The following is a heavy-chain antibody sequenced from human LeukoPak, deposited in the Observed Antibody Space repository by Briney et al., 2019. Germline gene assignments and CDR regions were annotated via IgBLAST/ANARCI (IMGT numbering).Heavy chain of an antibody. CDR3: AREMWDSYGYVDY. V-gene: IGHV3-66*01. J-gene: IGHJ4*02. D-gene: IGHD5-18*01. Sequence: GGSLRLSCAASGFTVSSNYMSWVRQAPGKGLEWVSVIYSGGSTYYADSVKGTFTISRDNSKNTLYLQMNSLRAEDTAVYYCAREMWDSYGYVDYWGQGTLVTVSS. CDR1: GFTVSSNY. CDR2: IYSGGST.